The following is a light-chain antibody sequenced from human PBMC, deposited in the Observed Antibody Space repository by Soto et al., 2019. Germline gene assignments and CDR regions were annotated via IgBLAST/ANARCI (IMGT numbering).Light chain of an antibody. J-gene: IGLJ2*01. V-gene: IGLV1-40*01. CDR3: QSFDSSLTGLI. Sequence: QSVLTQPPSVSGAPGQRVTISCTGTNSNIGAGSGVNWYQQFPNRAPKLLIYADTHRPSGVPDRFSGSTSATSASLAITGLQTHDEADYYCQSFDSSLTGLIFGGGTKLTVL. CDR1: NSNIGAGSG. CDR2: ADT.